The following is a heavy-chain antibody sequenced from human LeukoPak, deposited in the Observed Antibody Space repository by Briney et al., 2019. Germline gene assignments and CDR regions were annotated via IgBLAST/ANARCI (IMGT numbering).Heavy chain of an antibody. CDR2: ISYDGSNK. CDR3: ARRGGKNRNWFDP. CDR1: GFTFSSYA. D-gene: IGHD1-14*01. Sequence: WGSLRLSCAASGFTFSSYAMRWVRQAPGKGLEWVAVISYDGSNKYYADSVKGRFTISRDNSKNTLYLQMNSLRAEDTAVYYCARRGGKNRNWFDPWGQGTLVTVSS. V-gene: IGHV3-30*04. J-gene: IGHJ5*02.